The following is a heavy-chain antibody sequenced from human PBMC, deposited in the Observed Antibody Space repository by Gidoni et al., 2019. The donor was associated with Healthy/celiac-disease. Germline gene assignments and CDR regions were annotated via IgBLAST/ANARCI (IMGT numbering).Heavy chain of an antibody. D-gene: IGHD6-13*01. CDR3: ARDASAAGYNWFDP. CDR2: IWYDGSNK. CDR1: GFTFSSYG. Sequence: QVQLVESGGGVVQPGRSLRPSCAASGFTFSSYGIHWVRQAPGKGLEWVAVIWYDGSNKYYADSVKGRFTISRDNSKNTLYLQMNSLRAEDTAVYYCARDASAAGYNWFDPWGQGTLVTVSS. V-gene: IGHV3-33*01. J-gene: IGHJ5*02.